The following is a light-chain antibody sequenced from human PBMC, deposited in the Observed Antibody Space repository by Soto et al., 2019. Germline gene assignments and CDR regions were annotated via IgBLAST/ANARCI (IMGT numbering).Light chain of an antibody. Sequence: DIQMTQSPSTLSASVGDRVTITCRASQSISSWLAWYQQKPGKAPKLLIYDASSLESGVPSRFSGSGSGTEFTLSISSLQPDDFATYYCQQYKSDWTFGQGTKV. CDR3: QQYKSDWT. CDR2: DAS. V-gene: IGKV1-5*01. J-gene: IGKJ1*01. CDR1: QSISSW.